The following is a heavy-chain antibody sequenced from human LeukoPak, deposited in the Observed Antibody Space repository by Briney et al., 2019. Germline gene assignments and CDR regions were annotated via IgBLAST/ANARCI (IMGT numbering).Heavy chain of an antibody. J-gene: IGHJ5*02. Sequence: SETLSLTCTVSGGSISSYYWSWIRQPPGKGLEWIGYIYYSGSTNYNPSLKSRVTISVDTSKNQFSLKLSSVTAADTAVYYCARPPYPTIFGVVIPWFDPWGQGTLVTVSS. V-gene: IGHV4-59*01. D-gene: IGHD3-3*01. CDR1: GGSISSYY. CDR3: ARPPYPTIFGVVIPWFDP. CDR2: IYYSGST.